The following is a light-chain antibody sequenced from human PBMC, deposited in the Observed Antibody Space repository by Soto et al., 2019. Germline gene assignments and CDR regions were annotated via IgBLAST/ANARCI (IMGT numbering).Light chain of an antibody. CDR3: MQATQAYT. J-gene: IGKJ2*01. CDR1: QSLVHSDGHTY. CDR2: MIS. Sequence: DIVMTQTPLSSPVTLGQPASISCRSSQSLVHSDGHTYLSWLQQRPGQPPRLLIYMISNRFSGVPDRFSGSGAETDFTLKISRVEAEDVGVYYCMQATQAYTFGQGTKMEIK. V-gene: IGKV2-24*01.